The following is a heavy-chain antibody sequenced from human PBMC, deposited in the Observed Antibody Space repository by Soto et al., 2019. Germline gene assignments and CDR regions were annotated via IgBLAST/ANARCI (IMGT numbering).Heavy chain of an antibody. J-gene: IGHJ4*02. CDR2: IYYNGST. V-gene: IGHV4-59*01. D-gene: IGHD3-3*01. CDR1: GGSISNYF. Sequence: PSETLSLTCTASGGSISNYFWSWMRQPPGKGLEWVGFIYYNGSTQYNPSLKSRVTMSVDTSKNQFSLKPNSVTAADTAVYYCAREPSWSGYFEFWGQGAQVTVSS. CDR3: AREPSWSGYFEF.